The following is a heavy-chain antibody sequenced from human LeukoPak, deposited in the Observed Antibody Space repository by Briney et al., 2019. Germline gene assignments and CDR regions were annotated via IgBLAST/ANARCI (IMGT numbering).Heavy chain of an antibody. CDR1: GFTFSSYW. CDR2: IASDGSST. D-gene: IGHD6-19*01. CDR3: ARVAGLDSSGWYVGFDY. Sequence: PGGSLRLSCAASGFTFSSYWMNWVRQAPGKGLVWVSRIASDGSSTTYADSVKGRFSISRDNAKNTLYLQMNSLRVEDTAVYYCARVAGLDSSGWYVGFDYWGQGTLVTVSS. J-gene: IGHJ4*02. V-gene: IGHV3-74*01.